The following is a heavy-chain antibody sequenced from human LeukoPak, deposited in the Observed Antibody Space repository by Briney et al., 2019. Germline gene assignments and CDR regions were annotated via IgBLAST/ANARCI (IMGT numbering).Heavy chain of an antibody. D-gene: IGHD3-10*01. J-gene: IGHJ4*02. V-gene: IGHV4-39*01. CDR1: GGSISSSSYY. CDR2: IYYSGST. CDR3: ARQARGGGPYYFDY. Sequence: SETLSLTCTVSGGSISSSSYYWGWIRQPPGKGLEWIGSIYYSGSTYYNPSLKSRVTISVDTSKNQFSLKPSSVTAADTAVYYCARQARGGGPYYFDYWGQGTLVTVSS.